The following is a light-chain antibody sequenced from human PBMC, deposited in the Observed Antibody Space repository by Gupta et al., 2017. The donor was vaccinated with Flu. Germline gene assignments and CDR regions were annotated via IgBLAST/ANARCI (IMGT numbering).Light chain of an antibody. CDR3: QSDEDTSRWV. Sequence: FMLPQPHSVSESPGKTVTISCTRSRGSITSSYVQWYQQRPGSVPTTVLYEDHHRRLGGPDRVSGSIDSSSSSATLTISGRRKEDEADYYSQSDEDTSRWVFGGGTKLTVL. V-gene: IGLV6-57*03. CDR2: EDH. J-gene: IGLJ3*02. CDR1: RGSITSSY.